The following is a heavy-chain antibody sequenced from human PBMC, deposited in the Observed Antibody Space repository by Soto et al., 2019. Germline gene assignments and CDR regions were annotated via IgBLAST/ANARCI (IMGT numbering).Heavy chain of an antibody. CDR3: ARVRQGCSANNCYFDP. D-gene: IGHD1-1*01. Sequence: SETLSLTCAVSGGSVRSPDWWNWVRQSPDKGLEWIAEVHISGHSNYNPSLRSRVSVSIDSSKNQFYLNLNSVTAADTAIYYCARVRQGCSANNCYFDPWGQGTQVTVYS. CDR1: GGSVRSPDW. J-gene: IGHJ5*01. CDR2: VHISGHS. V-gene: IGHV4-4*02.